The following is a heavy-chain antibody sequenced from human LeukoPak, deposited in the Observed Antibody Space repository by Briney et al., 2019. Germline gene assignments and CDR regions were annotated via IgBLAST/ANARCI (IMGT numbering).Heavy chain of an antibody. CDR1: GGSISSGSYY. CDR3: ARGYCSSTSCYAYNWFDP. CDR2: IYTGGST. V-gene: IGHV4-61*02. Sequence: SETLSLTCTVSGGSISSGSYYWSWIRQPAGKGLEWIGRIYTGGSTNYNPSLKSRVTISVDTSKNQFSLKLSSVTAADTAVYYCARGYCSSTSCYAYNWFDPWGQGTLVTVSS. D-gene: IGHD2-2*01. J-gene: IGHJ5*02.